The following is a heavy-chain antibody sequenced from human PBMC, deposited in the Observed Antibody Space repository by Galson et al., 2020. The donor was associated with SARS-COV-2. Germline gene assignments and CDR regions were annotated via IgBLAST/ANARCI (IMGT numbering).Heavy chain of an antibody. V-gene: IGHV4-61*02. CDR2: IYNSGST. Sequence: SETLSLTCTVSGGSISSGSYYWSWIRQPAGKGLEWIGRIYNSGSTNYNPSLKSRVTISVDTSKNQFSLKLSSVTAADTAVYYCASSWYYYDSSGYWVDYWGQGTLVTVSS. D-gene: IGHD3-22*01. J-gene: IGHJ4*02. CDR1: GGSISSGSYY. CDR3: ASSWYYYDSSGYWVDY.